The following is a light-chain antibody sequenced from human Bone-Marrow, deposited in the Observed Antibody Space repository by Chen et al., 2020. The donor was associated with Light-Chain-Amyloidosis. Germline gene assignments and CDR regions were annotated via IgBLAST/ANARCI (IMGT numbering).Light chain of an antibody. J-gene: IGKJ2*01. CDR1: QTITSNY. CDR3: QQSDSSPYT. V-gene: IGKV3-20*01. Sequence: VLTQSPGTVSLSPGDRATLSCSASQTITSNYLAWYQQTAGHAPRLLIYGASGRATGIPDRFSGSGSGTDFTLTISRLEPEDFAVYYCQQSDSSPYTFGQGTKLEIK. CDR2: GAS.